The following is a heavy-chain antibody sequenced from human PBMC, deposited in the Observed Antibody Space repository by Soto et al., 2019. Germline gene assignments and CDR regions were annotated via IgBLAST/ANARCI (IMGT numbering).Heavy chain of an antibody. CDR1: GFTFIRKT. Sequence: QVQLVESGGGVVQPGRTLRLSCTASGFTFIRKTMHWVRQAPGKGLEWVALVSYDGSVKYYADSVKGRFTISRDNSKNTLFRQMNSLRPEDTAMYYCTRVGVSWKFDDWGQGTLVTVSS. V-gene: IGHV3-30-3*01. CDR2: VSYDGSVK. D-gene: IGHD3-3*01. CDR3: TRVGVSWKFDD. J-gene: IGHJ4*02.